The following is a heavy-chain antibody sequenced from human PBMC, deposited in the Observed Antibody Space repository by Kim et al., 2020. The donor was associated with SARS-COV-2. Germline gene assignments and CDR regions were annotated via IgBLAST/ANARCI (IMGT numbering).Heavy chain of an antibody. CDR3: ARDYGDYYFDY. D-gene: IGHD4-17*01. J-gene: IGHJ4*02. V-gene: IGHV3-53*01. Sequence: STYYADSVKGRFTISRDNSKNTLYLQMNSLRAEDTAAYYCARDYGDYYFDYWGQGTLVTVSS. CDR2: ST.